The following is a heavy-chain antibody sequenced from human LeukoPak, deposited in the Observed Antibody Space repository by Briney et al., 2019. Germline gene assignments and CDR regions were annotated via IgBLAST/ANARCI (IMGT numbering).Heavy chain of an antibody. J-gene: IGHJ4*02. CDR3: AKDHGSSPDYFDY. CDR2: ISGSGGNT. V-gene: IGHV3-23*01. Sequence: GGSLRLSCAASGFTFSSYSMNWVRQAPGKGLEWVSAISGSGGNTYNADSVRGRFTISRDNSKNTLYLQMSSLGADDTAVYYCAKDHGSSPDYFDYWGQGTLVTVSS. D-gene: IGHD6-6*01. CDR1: GFTFSSYS.